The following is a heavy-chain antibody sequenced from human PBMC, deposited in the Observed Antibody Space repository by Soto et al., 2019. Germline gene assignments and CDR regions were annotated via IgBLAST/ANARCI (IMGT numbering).Heavy chain of an antibody. D-gene: IGHD3-10*01. V-gene: IGHV3-7*03. CDR2: IEGDGSAK. CDR3: VRDGCIDNRCYIYGMAV. CDR1: GFTFTNFW. J-gene: IGHJ6*02. Sequence: GGSLRLSCAASGFTFTNFWMSWVRQAPGKGLEWVANIEGDGSAKNYLDSVKGRFTISRDNAKNSLYLQMSSLRAEDTAVYYCVRDGCIDNRCYIYGMAVWGQGTTVTVSS.